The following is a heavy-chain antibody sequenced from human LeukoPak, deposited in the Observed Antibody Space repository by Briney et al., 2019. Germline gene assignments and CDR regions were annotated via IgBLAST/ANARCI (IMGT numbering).Heavy chain of an antibody. Sequence: ASVKVSRKASGYTFTSYGISGVRQAPGQGLEWRGWISAYNGNTNYAQKLQGRVTMTTDTSTSTAYMELRSLRSDDTAVYYCARASPSGWSPFDYWGQGTLVTVSS. CDR1: GYTFTSYG. D-gene: IGHD6-19*01. V-gene: IGHV1-18*01. J-gene: IGHJ4*02. CDR3: ARASPSGWSPFDY. CDR2: ISAYNGNT.